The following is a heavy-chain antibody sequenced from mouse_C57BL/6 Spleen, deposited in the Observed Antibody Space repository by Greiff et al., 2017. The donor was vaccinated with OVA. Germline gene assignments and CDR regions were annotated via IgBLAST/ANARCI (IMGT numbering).Heavy chain of an antibody. V-gene: IGHV2-2*01. CDR3: ARGGYWFAY. J-gene: IGHJ3*01. Sequence: QVQLQQSGPGLVQPSQSLSITCTVSGFSLTSYGVHWVRQSPGKGLEWLGVIWSGGSTDYNAAFISSLSISKDNSKSQVFFKMNSLQADDTAIYYCARGGYWFAYWGQGTLVTVSA. D-gene: IGHD2-2*01. CDR2: IWSGGST. CDR1: GFSLTSYG.